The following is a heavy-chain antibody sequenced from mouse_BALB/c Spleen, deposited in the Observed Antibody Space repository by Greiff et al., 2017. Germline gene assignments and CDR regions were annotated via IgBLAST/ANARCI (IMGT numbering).Heavy chain of an antibody. CDR3: ARNYGNYNYAMDD. J-gene: IGHJ4*01. D-gene: IGHD2-1*01. V-gene: IGHV1-7*01. CDR1: GYTFTSYW. Sequence: VQLQQSGAELAKPGASVKMSCKASGYTFTSYWMHWVKQRPGQGLEWIGYINPSTGYTEYNQKFKDKATLTADKSSSTAYMQLSSLTSEDSAVYYCARNYGNYNYAMDDWGQGTSVTVSS. CDR2: INPSTGYT.